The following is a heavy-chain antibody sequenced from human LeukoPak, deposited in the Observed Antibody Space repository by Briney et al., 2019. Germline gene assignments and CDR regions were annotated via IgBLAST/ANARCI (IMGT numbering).Heavy chain of an antibody. V-gene: IGHV1-2*04. J-gene: IGHJ4*02. Sequence: ASVKVSCKASGYTFTGYYMHWVRQAPGQGFEWMGWINPNSGGTNYAQMFQGWVTMTRDTSISTAYMELSRLRSDDTAVYYCARAGGASDSSGWYVFDYWGQGTLVTVSS. D-gene: IGHD6-19*01. CDR1: GYTFTGYY. CDR2: INPNSGGT. CDR3: ARAGGASDSSGWYVFDY.